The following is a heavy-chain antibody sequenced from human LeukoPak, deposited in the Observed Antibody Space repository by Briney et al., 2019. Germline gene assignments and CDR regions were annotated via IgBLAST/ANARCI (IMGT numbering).Heavy chain of an antibody. CDR1: GYTFTGYY. J-gene: IGHJ3*01. CDR3: ARVVSDYAFDL. Sequence: ASVKVSCKASGYTFTGYYLHWVRQAPGLGLEWMGWINPNSGGTNYAQKFQGRVIMTRDTSISTIYMELSRLRSDDTAVYYCARVVSDYAFDLWGQGTMVTVSS. D-gene: IGHD3-16*01. V-gene: IGHV1-2*02. CDR2: INPNSGGT.